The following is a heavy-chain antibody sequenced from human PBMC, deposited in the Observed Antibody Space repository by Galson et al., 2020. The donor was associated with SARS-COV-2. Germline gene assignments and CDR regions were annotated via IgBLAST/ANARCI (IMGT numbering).Heavy chain of an antibody. CDR1: GGSVSSGSYY. D-gene: IGHD2-2*01. CDR2: IYYSGST. CDR3: ARTLNYGSSTGCYWDYAFDI. Sequence: SETLSLTCTVSGGSVSSGSYYWSWIRQPPGKGLEWIGYIYYSGSTNYNPSLKSRVTISVDTSKNQFSLKLSSVTAADTAVYYCARTLNYGSSTGCYWDYAFDIWGQGTMVTVSS. V-gene: IGHV4-61*01. J-gene: IGHJ3*02.